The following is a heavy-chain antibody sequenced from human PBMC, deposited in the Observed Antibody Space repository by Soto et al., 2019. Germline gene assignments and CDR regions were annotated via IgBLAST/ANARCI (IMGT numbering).Heavy chain of an antibody. Sequence: GGSLRLSCAASGFTFSSYWMSWVRQAPGKGLEWVANIKQDGSEKYYVDSVKGRFTISRDNAKNSLYLQMNSLRAEDTAVYYCARDLEYCSSTSCSDYFDYWGQGTLVTVS. V-gene: IGHV3-7*01. CDR3: ARDLEYCSSTSCSDYFDY. J-gene: IGHJ4*02. D-gene: IGHD2-2*01. CDR1: GFTFSSYW. CDR2: IKQDGSEK.